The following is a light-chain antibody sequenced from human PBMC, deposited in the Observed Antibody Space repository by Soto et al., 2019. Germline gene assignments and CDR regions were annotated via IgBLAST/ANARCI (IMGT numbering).Light chain of an antibody. CDR1: KNDIGVYDF. CDR2: EVV. CDR3: KSYAGSNTYV. Sequence: QSVLTRPPSASGSPGQSVTISCTGTKNDIGVYDFVSWYQHHPGKAPRLIIYEVVQRPSGVTDRFSGSKSGNTASLTVSGLQAADEADYFCKSYAGSNTYVFGRGTKV. V-gene: IGLV2-8*01. J-gene: IGLJ1*01.